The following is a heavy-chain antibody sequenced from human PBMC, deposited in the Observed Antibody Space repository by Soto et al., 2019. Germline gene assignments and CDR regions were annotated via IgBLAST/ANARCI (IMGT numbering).Heavy chain of an antibody. CDR1: GYTFTSYG. V-gene: IGHV1-18*01. CDR3: ARDLPVTMVREATNGMDV. J-gene: IGHJ6*02. Sequence: GASVKVSCKASGYTFTSYGISWVRQAPGQGLEWMGWISAYNGNTNYAQKLQGRVTMTTDTSTSTAYMELRSLRSDETAVYYCARDLPVTMVREATNGMDVWGQGTTVTVSS. CDR2: ISAYNGNT. D-gene: IGHD3-10*01.